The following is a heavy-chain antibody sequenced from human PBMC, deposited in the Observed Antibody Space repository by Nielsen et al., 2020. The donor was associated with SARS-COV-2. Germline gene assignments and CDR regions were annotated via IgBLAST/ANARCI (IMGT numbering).Heavy chain of an antibody. V-gene: IGHV3-74*01. CDR2: INSDGSST. CDR3: AEDQGWELPLYYYYYGMDV. D-gene: IGHD1-26*01. Sequence: WIRQPPGKGLVWVSRINSDGSSTNYADSVKGRFTISRDNSKNTLYLQMNSLRAEDTAVYYCAEDQGWELPLYYYYYGMDVWGQGTTVTVSS. J-gene: IGHJ6*02.